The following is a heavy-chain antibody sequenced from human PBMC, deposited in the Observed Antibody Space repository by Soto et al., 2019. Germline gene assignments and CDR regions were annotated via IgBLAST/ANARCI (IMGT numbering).Heavy chain of an antibody. J-gene: IGHJ5*02. CDR3: ARLTLDTAMGPALGWFDP. V-gene: IGHV4-39*01. Sequence: QLQLQESGPGLVKPSETLSLTCTVSGGSISSSSYYWGRIRQPPGKGLEWIGSIYYGGSTYYNPSLKSRVTISVDTSKNQFSLKLSSVTAADTAVYYCARLTLDTAMGPALGWFDPWGQGTLVTVSS. CDR2: IYYGGST. D-gene: IGHD5-18*01. CDR1: GGSISSSSYY.